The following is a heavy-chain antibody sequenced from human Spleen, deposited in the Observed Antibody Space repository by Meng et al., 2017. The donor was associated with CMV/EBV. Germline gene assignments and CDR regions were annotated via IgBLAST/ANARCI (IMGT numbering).Heavy chain of an antibody. J-gene: IGHJ5*02. Sequence: EVQLVESGGGLVKPGGSLRLSCAASGFTFSSYSMNWVRQAPGKGLEWVSSISSSSSYIYYADSVKGRFTISRDNAKNSLYLQMNSLRAEDTAVYYCARDRAGNSGSYLWFDPWGQGTLVTVSS. CDR2: ISSSSSYI. CDR1: GFTFSSYS. D-gene: IGHD1-26*01. CDR3: ARDRAGNSGSYLWFDP. V-gene: IGHV3-21*01.